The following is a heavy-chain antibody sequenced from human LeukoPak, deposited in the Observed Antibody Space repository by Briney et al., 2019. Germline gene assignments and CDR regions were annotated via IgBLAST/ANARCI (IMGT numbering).Heavy chain of an antibody. D-gene: IGHD3-22*01. Sequence: PGGSLRLSCAASGFTFSSYSMNWVRQAPGKGLEWISSIISSSSYIYYADSVKGRFTISRDNAKNSLYLQMNSLRAEDTAVYYCARVQTYYYDSSGWDAFDIWGQGTMVTVSS. CDR2: IISSSSYI. CDR3: ARVQTYYYDSSGWDAFDI. J-gene: IGHJ3*02. CDR1: GFTFSSYS. V-gene: IGHV3-21*01.